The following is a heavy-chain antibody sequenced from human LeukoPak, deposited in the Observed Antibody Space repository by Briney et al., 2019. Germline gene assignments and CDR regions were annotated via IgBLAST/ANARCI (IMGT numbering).Heavy chain of an antibody. CDR2: ISGSGGGT. J-gene: IGHJ4*02. Sequence: GGSLRLSCAASGFTFSTFAMSWVRQAPGKGLEWVSTISGSGGGTFYADSVKGRFTISRDNSKNTLYLQMNSLRAEDTAVYYCAKDYYDSSGYYYAYLGIFDYWGQRTLVTVSS. V-gene: IGHV3-23*01. D-gene: IGHD3-22*01. CDR1: GFTFSTFA. CDR3: AKDYYDSSGYYYAYLGIFDY.